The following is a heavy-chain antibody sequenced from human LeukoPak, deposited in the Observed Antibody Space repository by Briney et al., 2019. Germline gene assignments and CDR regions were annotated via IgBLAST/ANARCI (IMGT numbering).Heavy chain of an antibody. D-gene: IGHD2-15*01. CDR1: GYTFTGYY. J-gene: IGHJ4*02. Sequence: ASVKVSCEASGYTFTGYYMHWVRQAPGQGLEWMGWINPNSGGTNYAQKFQGRVTMTRDTSISTAYMELSRLRSDDTAVYYCAGDYCSGGSCYSHYWGQGTLVTVSS. CDR2: INPNSGGT. CDR3: AGDYCSGGSCYSHY. V-gene: IGHV1-2*02.